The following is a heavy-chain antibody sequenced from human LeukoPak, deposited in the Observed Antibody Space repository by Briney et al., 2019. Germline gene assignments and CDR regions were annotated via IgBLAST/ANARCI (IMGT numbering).Heavy chain of an antibody. J-gene: IGHJ4*02. D-gene: IGHD1-26*01. CDR3: ARAGLVGAPTDY. V-gene: IGHV4-38-2*02. CDR1: GYSISSGYY. CDR2: TYHSGST. Sequence: SETLSLTCTVSGYSISSGYYWGWIRQPPGKGLEWIGSTYHSGSTYYNPSLKSRVTISVDTSKNQFSLKLSSVTAADTAVYYCARAGLVGAPTDYWGQGTLVTVSS.